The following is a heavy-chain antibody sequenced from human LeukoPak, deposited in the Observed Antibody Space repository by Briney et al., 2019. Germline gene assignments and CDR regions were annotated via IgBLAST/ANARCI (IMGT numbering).Heavy chain of an antibody. J-gene: IGHJ4*02. V-gene: IGHV3-9*01. CDR2: ISWNSGSI. CDR1: GFTFDDYA. D-gene: IGHD3-9*01. CDR3: AKDIERGNFYSLLGSYFDY. Sequence: SLRLSCAASGFTFDDYAMHWVRQAPGKGLEWVSGISWNSGSIGYADSEKGRFTISRDNAKNSLYLQMNSLRAEDTALYYCAKDIERGNFYSLLGSYFDYWGQGTLVTVSS.